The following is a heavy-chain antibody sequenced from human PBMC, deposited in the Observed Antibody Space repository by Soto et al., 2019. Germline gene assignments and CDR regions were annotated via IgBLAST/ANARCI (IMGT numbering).Heavy chain of an antibody. Sequence: QVQLQQWGAGLLKPSETLSLTCAVYGGSFSGYYWSWIRRPPGKGLEWIGEINHSGSTNYNPSLKSRVTISVDTSQNQFSLKVNSVTAADTAVYYCARGIAKIVVVARDAPDKYYLDSWGQGTLVTVSS. CDR3: ARGIAKIVVVARDAPDKYYLDS. J-gene: IGHJ4*02. D-gene: IGHD3-22*01. CDR1: GGSFSGYY. V-gene: IGHV4-34*02. CDR2: INHSGST.